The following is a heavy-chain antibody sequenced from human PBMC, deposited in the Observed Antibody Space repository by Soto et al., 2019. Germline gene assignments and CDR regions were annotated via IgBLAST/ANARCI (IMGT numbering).Heavy chain of an antibody. CDR2: INHSGST. J-gene: IGHJ2*01. Sequence: SETLSLTCAVYGGSFSGYYWSWIRQPPGKGLEWIGEINHSGSTNYNPSLKSRVTISVDTSKNQFSLKLSSVTAADTAVYYCARGFKEGGLWYFDLWGRGTLVTVSS. CDR1: GGSFSGYY. CDR3: ARGFKEGGLWYFDL. V-gene: IGHV4-34*01. D-gene: IGHD2-15*01.